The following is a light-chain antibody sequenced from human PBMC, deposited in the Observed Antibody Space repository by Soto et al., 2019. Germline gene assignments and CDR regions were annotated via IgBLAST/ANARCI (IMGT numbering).Light chain of an antibody. CDR3: SSYTSSSTQV. CDR2: DVS. Sequence: ALTQPASVSGSPGQSITIPCTGTSSDVGGYNYVSWYQQHPGKAPKLMIYDVSNRPSGVSNRFSGSKSGNTASLTISGLQAEDEADYYCSSYTSSSTQVFGTGTKVT. CDR1: SSDVGGYNY. J-gene: IGLJ1*01. V-gene: IGLV2-14*01.